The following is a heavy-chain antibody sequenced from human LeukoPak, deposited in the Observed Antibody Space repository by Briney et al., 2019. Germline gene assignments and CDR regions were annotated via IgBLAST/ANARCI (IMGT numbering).Heavy chain of an antibody. CDR2: IYHSGST. Sequence: PSETLSLTCTVSGYFISSGYYWGWIRQPPGKGLEWIGSIYHSGSTYYNPSLKSRVTISVDTSKNQFSLKLSSVTAADTAVYYCARFLYYYGSGSYYKDVWGKGTTVTVSS. CDR3: ARFLYYYGSGSYYKDV. J-gene: IGHJ6*04. V-gene: IGHV4-38-2*02. D-gene: IGHD3-10*01. CDR1: GYFISSGYY.